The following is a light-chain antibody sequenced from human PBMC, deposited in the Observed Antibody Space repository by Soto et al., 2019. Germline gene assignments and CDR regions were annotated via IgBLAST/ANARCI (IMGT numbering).Light chain of an antibody. Sequence: EIVLTQSPGTLSLSPGETATLSCRASQSISNSYLAWYQQKPGQAPRLLIYGASSRATGIQDRFSGSGSVTEFTLTIRRLEPEDFAVYFCQQYGSSPRTFGQGTKV. CDR2: GAS. J-gene: IGKJ1*01. V-gene: IGKV3-20*01. CDR1: QSISNSY. CDR3: QQYGSSPRT.